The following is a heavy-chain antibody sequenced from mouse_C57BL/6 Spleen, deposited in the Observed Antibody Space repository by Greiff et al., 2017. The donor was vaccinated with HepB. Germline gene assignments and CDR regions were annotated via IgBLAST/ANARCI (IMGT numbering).Heavy chain of an antibody. V-gene: IGHV1-76*01. CDR2: IYPGSGNT. Sequence: QVHVKQSGAELVRPGASVKLSCKASGYTFTDYYINWVKQRPGQGLEWIARIYPGSGNTYYNEKFKGKATLTAEKSSSTAYMQLSSLTSEDSAVYFCARAWTVVAYYFDYWGQGTTLTVSS. CDR3: ARAWTVVAYYFDY. CDR1: GYTFTDYY. D-gene: IGHD1-1*01. J-gene: IGHJ2*01.